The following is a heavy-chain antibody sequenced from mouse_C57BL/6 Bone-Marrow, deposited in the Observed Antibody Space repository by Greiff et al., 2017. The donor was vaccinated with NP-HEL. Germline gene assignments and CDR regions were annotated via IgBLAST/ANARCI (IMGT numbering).Heavy chain of an antibody. CDR1: GYAFSSYW. Sequence: QVQLKESGAELVKPGASVKISCKASGYAFSSYWMNWVKQRPGKGLEWIGQIYPGDGDTNYNGKFKGKATLTADKSSSTAYMQLSSLTSEDSAVYFCARVYYGNPGDYWGQGTTLIVSS. D-gene: IGHD2-1*01. CDR2: IYPGDGDT. CDR3: ARVYYGNPGDY. V-gene: IGHV1-80*01. J-gene: IGHJ2*01.